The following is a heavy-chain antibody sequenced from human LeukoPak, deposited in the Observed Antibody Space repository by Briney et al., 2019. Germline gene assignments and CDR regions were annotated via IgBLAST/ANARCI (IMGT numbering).Heavy chain of an antibody. D-gene: IGHD6-6*01. V-gene: IGHV3-30-3*01. CDR2: ISYDGSNK. CDR1: GFAFRSYG. Sequence: GGLRRFSCTEAGFAFRSYGTHWFPQAPGKGLEWVAVISYDGSNKYYADSVKGRFTISRDNSKNTLYLQMNSVRAEDTAMYYCARSRSADSSSSGGDYWGQGTLVTVSS. J-gene: IGHJ4*02. CDR3: ARSRSADSSSSGGDY.